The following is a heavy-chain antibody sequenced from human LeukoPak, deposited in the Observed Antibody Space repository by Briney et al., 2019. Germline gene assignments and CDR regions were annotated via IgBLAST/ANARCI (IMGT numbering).Heavy chain of an antibody. CDR2: ISNDGSEK. J-gene: IGHJ6*02. CDR3: SRHTSSWHAMDV. Sequence: PGTSLRLSCAASGYTFSRYGMHWARQAPGKGLEWVAAISNDGSEKYYADSGKGRFTISRDNSKNMLDLQMNSLRLEDTAVYYCSRHTSSWHAMDVWGQGTTVTVSS. D-gene: IGHD6-13*01. V-gene: IGHV3-30*03. CDR1: GYTFSRYG.